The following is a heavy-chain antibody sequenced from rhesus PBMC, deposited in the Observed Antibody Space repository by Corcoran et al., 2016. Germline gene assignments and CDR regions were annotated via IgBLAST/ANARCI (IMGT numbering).Heavy chain of an antibody. CDR3: ARRKGYSSGWSIWYFDI. V-gene: IGHV4-73*01. Sequence: QVKLQQWGEGLVKPSETLSLTCAVYGGSISGYYYWSWIRQPPGKGLEWIGYIYGNSASPNSHPSLKNRVTISKDTSKNQFSLKLSYGTAADTAVYYCARRKGYSSGWSIWYFDIWGPGTPITISS. CDR2: IYGNSASP. D-gene: IGHD6S26*01. CDR1: GGSISGYYY. J-gene: IGHJ2*01.